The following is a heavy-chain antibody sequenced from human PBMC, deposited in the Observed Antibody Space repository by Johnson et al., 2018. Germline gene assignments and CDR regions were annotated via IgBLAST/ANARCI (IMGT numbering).Heavy chain of an antibody. CDR1: GYSFSSYW. D-gene: IGHD3-22*01. CDR2: IYPGDSDT. Sequence: VQLVQSGAEVKKPGESLKISCKASGYSFSSYWIGWVRQMPGKGLEWMGIIYPGDSDTRYSPSFQGQVTISADMSINTAFLQWSSLKASDPAMYYCARRSSTMIIGPHGGVFDLWGQGTMVTVSS. V-gene: IGHV5-51*01. CDR3: ARRSSTMIIGPHGGVFDL. J-gene: IGHJ3*01.